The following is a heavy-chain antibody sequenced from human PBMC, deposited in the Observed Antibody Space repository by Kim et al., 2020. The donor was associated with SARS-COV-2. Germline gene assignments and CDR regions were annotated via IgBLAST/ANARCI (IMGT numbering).Heavy chain of an antibody. CDR2: INHSGST. D-gene: IGHD3-3*01. V-gene: IGHV4-34*01. Sequence: SETLSLTCAVYGGSFSGYYWSWIRQPPGKGLEWIGEINHSGSTNYNPSLKSRVTISVDTSKNQFSLKLSSVTAADTAVYYCARAARFQITIFGVVPRTRKNSFDPWGQGTMVTVSS. J-gene: IGHJ5*02. CDR3: ARAARFQITIFGVVPRTRKNSFDP. CDR1: GGSFSGYY.